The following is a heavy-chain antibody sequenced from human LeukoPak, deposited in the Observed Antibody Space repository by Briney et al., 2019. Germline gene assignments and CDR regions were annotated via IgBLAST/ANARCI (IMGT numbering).Heavy chain of an antibody. Sequence: PSETLSLTCTVSGYSISSGYYWGWIRQPPGKGLEWIGSIYYSGSTYYNPSLKSRVTISVDTSKNQFSLKLSSVTAADTAVYYCATSRGGFLEWSPVDYWGQGTLVTVSS. D-gene: IGHD3-3*01. V-gene: IGHV4-38-2*02. J-gene: IGHJ4*02. CDR2: IYYSGST. CDR3: ATSRGGFLEWSPVDY. CDR1: GYSISSGYY.